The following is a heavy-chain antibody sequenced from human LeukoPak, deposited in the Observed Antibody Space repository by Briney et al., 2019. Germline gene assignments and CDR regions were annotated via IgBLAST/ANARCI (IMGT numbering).Heavy chain of an antibody. CDR3: ARRLGLTYYYDSSGYYYSDY. CDR2: IIPVFKTA. V-gene: IGHV1-69*01. J-gene: IGHJ4*02. Sequence: GASVKVSCKAPGDSFSTYAISWVRQAPGHGLEWMGGIIPVFKTANHAQKFQGRVTLTADESTSTAYMELSSLRSDDTAVYYCARRLGLTYYYDSSGYYYSDYWGQGTLVTVSS. CDR1: GDSFSTYA. D-gene: IGHD3-22*01.